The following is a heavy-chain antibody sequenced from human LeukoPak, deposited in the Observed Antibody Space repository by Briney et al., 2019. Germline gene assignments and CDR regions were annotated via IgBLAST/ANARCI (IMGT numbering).Heavy chain of an antibody. CDR1: GFTFRSYA. CDR2: ISSSGDVT. V-gene: IGHV3-23*01. CDR3: AKDPTQVATSLTDRYYHGMDV. D-gene: IGHD2-15*01. J-gene: IGHJ6*02. Sequence: GGSLGLSCAASGFTFRSYAMSWVRQAPGKGLQWVSLISSSGDVTYYADSVKGRFTISRDNSKNTLYLQMNSLRAEDTAVYYCAKDPTQVATSLTDRYYHGMDVWGQGTTVTISS.